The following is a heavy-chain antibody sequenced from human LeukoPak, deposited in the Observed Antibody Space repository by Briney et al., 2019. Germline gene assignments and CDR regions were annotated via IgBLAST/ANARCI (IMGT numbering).Heavy chain of an antibody. V-gene: IGHV3-48*02. CDR1: GFIFSSYS. Sequence: GGSLRLSCAASGFIFSSYSMNWVRQAPGKGLEWVSYISSSSSTIYYADSVKGRFTISRDNAKNSLYLQMNSLRDEDTAVYYCARVPGSCSVYYYYGMDVWGQGTTVTVSS. D-gene: IGHD2-15*01. J-gene: IGHJ6*02. CDR3: ARVPGSCSVYYYYGMDV. CDR2: ISSSSSTI.